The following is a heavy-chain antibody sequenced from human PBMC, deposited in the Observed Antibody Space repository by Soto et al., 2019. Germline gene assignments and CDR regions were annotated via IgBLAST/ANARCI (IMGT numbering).Heavy chain of an antibody. V-gene: IGHV3-11*01. J-gene: IGHJ4*02. D-gene: IGHD3-10*01. Sequence: GGSLRLSCAASGFTFSDSYMSWIRQAPGKGLEWVSYISGSGSTIYYTDSVKGRFTISRDNAKNSLYLQMNSLRAEDTAVYYCARCRGSASRPFGEEPYYVDHWGQGTLVTVSS. CDR1: GFTFSDSY. CDR2: ISGSGSTI. CDR3: ARCRGSASRPFGEEPYYVDH.